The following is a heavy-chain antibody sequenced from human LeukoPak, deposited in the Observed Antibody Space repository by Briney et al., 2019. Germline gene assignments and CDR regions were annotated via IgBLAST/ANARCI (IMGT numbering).Heavy chain of an antibody. J-gene: IGHJ6*02. Sequence: GGSLRLSCAASGFTFSSYGMHWVRQAPGKGLGWVAVISYDGSNKYYADSVKGRFTISRDNSKNTLYLQMNSLRAEDTAVYYCAKEGRGSGWYRGYDYYGMDVWGQGTTVTVSS. CDR1: GFTFSSYG. CDR2: ISYDGSNK. V-gene: IGHV3-30*18. CDR3: AKEGRGSGWYRGYDYYGMDV. D-gene: IGHD6-19*01.